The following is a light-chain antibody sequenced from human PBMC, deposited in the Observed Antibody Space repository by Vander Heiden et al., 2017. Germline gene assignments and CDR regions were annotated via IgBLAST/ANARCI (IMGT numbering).Light chain of an antibody. CDR2: RNN. CDR3: AAWDDSLSGYV. CDR1: SSNIGSNY. Sequence: QSVLTQPPSASGIPGQRGTIPCSGSSSNIGSNYVYWYQQLPGTAPKLLIYRNNQRPSGVPDRFSGSKSGTSASLAISGLRSEDEADYYCAAWDDSLSGYVFGTGTKVTVL. J-gene: IGLJ1*01. V-gene: IGLV1-47*01.